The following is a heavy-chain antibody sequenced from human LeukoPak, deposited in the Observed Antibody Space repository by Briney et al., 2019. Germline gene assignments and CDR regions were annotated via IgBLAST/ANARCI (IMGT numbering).Heavy chain of an antibody. CDR1: GGSINNYY. D-gene: IGHD2-2*01. Sequence: SETLSLTCTVSGGSINNYYWSWVRQPPGAGLEWLAYIYYTGSTNYNPSLKTRLTISVDTSKNQFSLRLNSVTAADTAVYYCARAGALRYCSSTSCPPDVWGQGTTVTVSS. J-gene: IGHJ6*02. CDR2: IYYTGST. V-gene: IGHV4-59*12. CDR3: ARAGALRYCSSTSCPPDV.